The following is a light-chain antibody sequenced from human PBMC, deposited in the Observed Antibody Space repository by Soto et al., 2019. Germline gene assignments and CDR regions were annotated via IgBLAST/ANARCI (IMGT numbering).Light chain of an antibody. V-gene: IGLV1-40*01. CDR1: SSDIGAGYG. Sequence: QSVLTQPPSVSGAPGQRVTVSCTGSSSDIGAGYGVHWYRQLPGTAPKLLIYGDTNRPSGVPDRFSGSKSGTSASLAITGLQAEDEADYYCQSYDNSLNTYVFGTGTKVTVL. J-gene: IGLJ1*01. CDR3: QSYDNSLNTYV. CDR2: GDT.